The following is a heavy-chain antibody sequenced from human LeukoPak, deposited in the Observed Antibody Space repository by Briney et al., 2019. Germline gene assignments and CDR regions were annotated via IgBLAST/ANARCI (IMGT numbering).Heavy chain of an antibody. CDR3: AKSYDSSGYYSFEYFHP. Sequence: ASVKVSCKASGYTFTNYDINWVRQATGQGLEWMGWMNPNSGNTGYAQKFQGRVTMTRNTSISTAYMELSSPRSEDAAVYYCAKSYDSSGYYSFEYFHPWGQGTLVTVSS. D-gene: IGHD3-22*01. J-gene: IGHJ1*01. V-gene: IGHV1-8*01. CDR1: GYTFTNYD. CDR2: MNPNSGNT.